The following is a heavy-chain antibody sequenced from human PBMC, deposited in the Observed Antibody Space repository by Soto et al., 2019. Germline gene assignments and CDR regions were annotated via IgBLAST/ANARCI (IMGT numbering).Heavy chain of an antibody. D-gene: IGHD5-18*01. CDR2: ISGSGGST. J-gene: IGHJ4*02. Sequence: EVQLLESGGGLVQPGGSLRLSCAASGFTFSSYAMSWVRQAPGKGLEWVSAISGSGGSTYYADSVKGRFTISRDNSKNTLYLQSKSPRAGDTAVYYWAKEGGKDTFREPFDYWGQGTLVTVSS. CDR1: GFTFSSYA. CDR3: AKEGGKDTFREPFDY. V-gene: IGHV3-23*01.